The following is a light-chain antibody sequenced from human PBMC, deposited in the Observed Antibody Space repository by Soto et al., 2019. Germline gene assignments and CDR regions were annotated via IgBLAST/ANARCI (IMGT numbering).Light chain of an antibody. V-gene: IGKV3-15*01. CDR3: QQYDKWPWT. CDR1: QTINNN. Sequence: DIVMTQSPATLSMSPGERATLSCRASQTINNNLAWNQQKPGQAPRLLIYGASTLATGIPDRFSGSVSGTEFTLTIRRLQSEDFAVYFCQQYDKWPWTFGQGTKVEIK. CDR2: GAS. J-gene: IGKJ1*01.